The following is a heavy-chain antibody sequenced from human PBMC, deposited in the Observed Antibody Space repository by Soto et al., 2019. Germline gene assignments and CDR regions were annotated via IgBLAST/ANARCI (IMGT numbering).Heavy chain of an antibody. J-gene: IGHJ4*02. CDR2: ISHDGSNK. Sequence: QVQLVESGGGVVQPGRSLRLSCAASRFTFSSYGMHWVRQAPGKGLEWVAVISHDGSNKYYADSVKGRFTISRDNSKKTLFLQMNRLIAEDTAVYYCAKDDNYDYVWGTYRSLYFDYWGQGTLVTVSA. D-gene: IGHD3-16*02. CDR1: RFTFSSYG. CDR3: AKDDNYDYVWGTYRSLYFDY. V-gene: IGHV3-30*18.